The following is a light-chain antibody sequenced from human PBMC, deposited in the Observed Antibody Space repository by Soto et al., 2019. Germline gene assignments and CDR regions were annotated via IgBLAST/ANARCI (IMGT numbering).Light chain of an antibody. V-gene: IGLV2-23*02. J-gene: IGLJ1*01. Sequence: QSVRTQPASVSGSPGQSITFSCTGTSSDVGSYNLVSWYQHHPAKAPKVMIYEVSKRPSGVSNRFTGSKSGNTASLTISGLQAEYEADYYCCSYAGGTTYVFGTGTKVTVL. CDR1: SSDVGSYNL. CDR2: EVS. CDR3: CSYAGGTTYV.